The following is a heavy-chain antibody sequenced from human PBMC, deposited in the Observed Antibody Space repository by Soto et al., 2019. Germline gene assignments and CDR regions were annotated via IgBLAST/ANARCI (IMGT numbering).Heavy chain of an antibody. D-gene: IGHD3-22*01. CDR2: INHSGST. CDR3: ARGPLFYDSSGYYPTPADY. J-gene: IGHJ4*02. CDR1: GGSFSGYY. Sequence: SETLSLTCAVYGGSFSGYYWSWIRQPPGKGLEWIGEINHSGSTNYNPSLKSRVTISVDTSKNQFSLKLSSVTAADTAVYYCARGPLFYDSSGYYPTPADYWGQGTLVTVSS. V-gene: IGHV4-34*01.